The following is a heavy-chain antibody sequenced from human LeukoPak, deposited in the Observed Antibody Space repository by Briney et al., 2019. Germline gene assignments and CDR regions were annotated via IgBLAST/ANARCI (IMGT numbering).Heavy chain of an antibody. CDR1: GGSISSYY. V-gene: IGHV4-59*01. CDR3: ARDLGSGWSGV. CDR2: IYYSGST. J-gene: IGHJ4*02. D-gene: IGHD6-19*01. Sequence: KPSETLSLTRTVSGGSISSYYWSWIRQPPGKGLEWIGYIYYSGSTNYNPSLKSRVTISVDTSKNQFSLKLSSVTAADTAVYYCARDLGSGWSGVWGQGTLVTVSS.